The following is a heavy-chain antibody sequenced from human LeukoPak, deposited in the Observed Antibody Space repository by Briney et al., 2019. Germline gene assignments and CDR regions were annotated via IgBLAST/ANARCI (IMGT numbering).Heavy chain of an antibody. CDR1: GGTFSSYA. Sequence: SVKVSCKASGGTFSSYAISWVRQAPGQGLDWMGGIIPIFGTANYAQKFQGRVTITADESTSTAYMELSSLRSEDTAVYYCARSKRGYSYGYRVLYFDYWGQGTLVTVFS. D-gene: IGHD5-18*01. CDR3: ARSKRGYSYGYRVLYFDY. J-gene: IGHJ4*02. V-gene: IGHV1-69*13. CDR2: IIPIFGTA.